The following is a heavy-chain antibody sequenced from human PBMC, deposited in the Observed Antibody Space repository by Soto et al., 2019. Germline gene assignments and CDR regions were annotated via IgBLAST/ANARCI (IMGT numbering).Heavy chain of an antibody. Sequence: QVQLVESGGGVVQPGRSLRLSCAVSGFTFSSYAMHWVRQAPGKGLEWVAVISYDGSNKYYADSVKGRFAFSRDNSKNTLYLQMNSLRAEDTAVYYCASQGHYGDYVGYWGQGTLVTVSS. CDR1: GFTFSSYA. V-gene: IGHV3-30*09. J-gene: IGHJ4*02. CDR2: ISYDGSNK. D-gene: IGHD4-17*01. CDR3: ASQGHYGDYVGY.